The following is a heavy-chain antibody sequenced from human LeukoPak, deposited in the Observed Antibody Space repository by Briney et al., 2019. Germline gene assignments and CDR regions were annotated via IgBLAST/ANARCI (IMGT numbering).Heavy chain of an antibody. CDR2: ITTNGGST. J-gene: IGHJ4*02. Sequence: AGGSLRLSCAASGFTFSTYAMHWVRQAPGKGLEYVSAITTNGGSTYYANSVKGRFTISRDNSKNTLYLQMGSLRAEDMAVYYCAKGFYYDSSGEFDYWGQGTLVTVSS. CDR1: GFTFSTYA. V-gene: IGHV3-64*01. D-gene: IGHD3-22*01. CDR3: AKGFYYDSSGEFDY.